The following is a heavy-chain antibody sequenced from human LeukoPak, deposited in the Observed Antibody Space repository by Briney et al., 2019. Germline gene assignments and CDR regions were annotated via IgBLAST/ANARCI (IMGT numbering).Heavy chain of an antibody. Sequence: ASVKVSCKASGYTFTSYYMHWVRQAPGQGLEWMGIINPSGGSTSCAQKFQGRVTMTRDTSTSTVYMELSSLRSEDTAVYYCARDRVGGYYFDYWGQGTLVTVSS. V-gene: IGHV1-46*01. J-gene: IGHJ4*02. CDR2: INPSGGST. CDR1: GYTFTSYY. CDR3: ARDRVGGYYFDY. D-gene: IGHD3-10*01.